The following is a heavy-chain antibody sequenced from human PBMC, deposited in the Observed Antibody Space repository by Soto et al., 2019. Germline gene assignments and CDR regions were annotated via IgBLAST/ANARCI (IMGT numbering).Heavy chain of an antibody. CDR3: ARDLGGWADY. J-gene: IGHJ4*02. CDR2: INAGNGNT. V-gene: IGHV1-3*01. CDR1: GYTFTSYA. Sequence: QVQLVQSGAEVKKPGASVKVSCKASGYTFTSYAIHWVRQAPGQRLEWMGWINAGNGNTKYSQKFQDRVTITRDTFASTAYMELSSLRSEDTAVYYCARDLGGWADYWGQGTLVTVSS. D-gene: IGHD6-19*01.